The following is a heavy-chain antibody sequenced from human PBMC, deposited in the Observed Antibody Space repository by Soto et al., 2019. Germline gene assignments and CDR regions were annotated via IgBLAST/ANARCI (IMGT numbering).Heavy chain of an antibody. CDR1: GFTFDDYA. D-gene: IGHD2-2*01. Sequence: GGSLRLSCAASGFTFDDYAMHWVRQAPGKGLEWVSGISWNSGSIGYADSVKGRFTISRDNAKNSLYLQMNSLRAEDTALYYCARNMAQTVEYYQFEPWGQGTLVTVSS. CDR3: ARNMAQTVEYYQFEP. J-gene: IGHJ5*02. V-gene: IGHV3-9*01. CDR2: ISWNSGSI.